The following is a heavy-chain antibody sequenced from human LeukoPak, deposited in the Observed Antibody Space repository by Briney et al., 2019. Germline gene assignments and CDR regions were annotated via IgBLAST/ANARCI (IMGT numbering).Heavy chain of an antibody. J-gene: IGHJ4*02. D-gene: IGHD6-13*01. CDR1: GFTFSGSA. V-gene: IGHV3-73*01. CDR3: TSGGSAAAYDY. Sequence: YPGGSLRLSCAASGFTFSGSAMHSVRQASGKGLGWVGRIRSKANSYATAYAASVKGRFTISRDDSKNTAYLQMNSLKTEDTAVYYCTSGGSAAAYDYWGQGTLVTVSS. CDR2: IRSKANSYAT.